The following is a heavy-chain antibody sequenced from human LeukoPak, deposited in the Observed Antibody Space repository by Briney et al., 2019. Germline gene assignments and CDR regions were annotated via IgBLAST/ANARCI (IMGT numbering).Heavy chain of an antibody. CDR3: AGDLFYCGGDCYPGQPHYGMDV. CDR1: GFTVSSNY. D-gene: IGHD2-21*02. Sequence: GGSLRLSCAASGFTVSSNYMSWVRQAPGKGLEWVSVIYSGGSTYYADSVKGRFTISRDNSKNTLYLQMNSLRAEDTAVYYCAGDLFYCGGDCYPGQPHYGMDVWGQGTTVTVSS. V-gene: IGHV3-53*01. J-gene: IGHJ6*02. CDR2: IYSGGST.